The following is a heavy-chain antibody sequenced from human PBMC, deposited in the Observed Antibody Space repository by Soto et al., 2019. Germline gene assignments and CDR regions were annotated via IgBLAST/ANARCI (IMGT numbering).Heavy chain of an antibody. CDR3: ARVTPYYYYYYGMDV. Sequence: EVQLVESGGGLVQPGGSLRLSCAASGFTFSSYWMSWVRQAPGKGLEWVANIKQDGSEKYYVDSVKGRFTISRDNAKNSLYLQMNSLRAEDTAVYYCARVTPYYYYYYGMDVWGQGTTLTVSS. CDR2: IKQDGSEK. CDR1: GFTFSSYW. J-gene: IGHJ6*02. V-gene: IGHV3-7*01.